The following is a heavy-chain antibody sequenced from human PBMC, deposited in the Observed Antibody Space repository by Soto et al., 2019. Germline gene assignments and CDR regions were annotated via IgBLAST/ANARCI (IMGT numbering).Heavy chain of an antibody. CDR1: GGSISSSSYY. Sequence: QLQLQESGPGLVKPSETLSLTCTVSGGSISSSSYYWGWIRQPPGKGLEWIGSIYYSGSTYYNPSLKSRVTISVDTSKNQFSLKLSSVTAADTAVYYCARLAFGLLLPFEYFQHWGQGTLVTVSS. J-gene: IGHJ1*01. CDR2: IYYSGST. CDR3: ARLAFGLLLPFEYFQH. D-gene: IGHD2-15*01. V-gene: IGHV4-39*01.